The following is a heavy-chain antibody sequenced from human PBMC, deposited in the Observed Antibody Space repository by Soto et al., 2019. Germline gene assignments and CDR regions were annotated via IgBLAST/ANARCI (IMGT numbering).Heavy chain of an antibody. D-gene: IGHD6-13*01. J-gene: IGHJ4*02. CDR3: AKSQEIGTHFFDS. CDR2: IGTAGDT. V-gene: IGHV3-13*01. Sequence: LRLSCEASGFTFSGFDMHWVRQPTGKGLEWVSSIGTAGDTYYAVAVKGRFTISRDNAKNSLSLQMNSLRAGDMAVYFCAKSQEIGTHFFDSWGQGTQVTVSS. CDR1: GFTFSGFD.